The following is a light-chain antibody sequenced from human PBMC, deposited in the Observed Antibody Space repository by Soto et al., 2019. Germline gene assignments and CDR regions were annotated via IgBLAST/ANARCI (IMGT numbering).Light chain of an antibody. Sequence: DIVMTQSPLSLPVTPGEPASISCRSSQSLLHSNGYNYLDWYLQKPGQSPQLLIYLGSNRASGVHDRFSGRGSGTDFTLKISRVEAEDVGVYYCMQALQTPYTFGQGTKLEIK. J-gene: IGKJ2*01. CDR2: LGS. V-gene: IGKV2-28*01. CDR3: MQALQTPYT. CDR1: QSLLHSNGYNY.